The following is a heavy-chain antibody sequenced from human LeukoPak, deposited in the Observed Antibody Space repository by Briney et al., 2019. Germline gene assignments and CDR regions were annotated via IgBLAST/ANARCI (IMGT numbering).Heavy chain of an antibody. CDR1: GYTFTSYY. J-gene: IGHJ4*02. D-gene: IGHD6-13*01. CDR2: INPSGGST. Sequence: ASVKVSYKASGYTFTSYYMHWVRQAPGQGLEWRGIINPSGGSTSYAQKFQGRVTMTRDTSTSTVYMELSSLRSEDTAVYYCASEYSSSQIGFEYWGQGTLVTVSS. V-gene: IGHV1-46*01. CDR3: ASEYSSSQIGFEY.